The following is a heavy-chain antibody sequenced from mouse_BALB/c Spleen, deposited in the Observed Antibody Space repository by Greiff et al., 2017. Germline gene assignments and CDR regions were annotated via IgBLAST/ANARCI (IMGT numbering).Heavy chain of an antibody. CDR3: ARDGYDGWFAD. J-gene: IGHJ3*01. Sequence: EVHLVESGGGLVQPGGSRKLSCAASGFTFSSFGMHWVRQAPEKGLEWVAYISSGSSTIYYADTVKGRFTISRDNPKNTLFLQMTSLRSEDTAMYYCARDGYDGWFADWGQGTLVTVSA. CDR1: GFTFSSFG. D-gene: IGHD2-2*01. V-gene: IGHV5-17*02. CDR2: ISSGSSTI.